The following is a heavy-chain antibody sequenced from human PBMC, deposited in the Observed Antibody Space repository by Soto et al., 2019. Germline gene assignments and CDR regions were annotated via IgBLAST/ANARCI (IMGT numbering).Heavy chain of an antibody. CDR2: IYYSGST. D-gene: IGHD4-17*01. V-gene: IGHV4-59*01. Sequence: QVQLQESGPGLVKPSETLSLTCTVSGGSISSYYWSWIRQPPGKGLEWIGYIYYSGSTNYNPSLKSRVXXSXDXXKNQFSLKLSSVTAADTAVYYCARSAYGHYDAFDIWGQGTMVTVSS. CDR1: GGSISSYY. J-gene: IGHJ3*02. CDR3: ARSAYGHYDAFDI.